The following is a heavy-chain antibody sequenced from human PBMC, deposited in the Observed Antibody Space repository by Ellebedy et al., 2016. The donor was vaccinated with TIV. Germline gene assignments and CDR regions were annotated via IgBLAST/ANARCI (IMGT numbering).Heavy chain of an antibody. CDR3: ARVGIGSMAAAGSRGVFDY. CDR1: GYTFTGYY. D-gene: IGHD6-13*01. J-gene: IGHJ4*02. Sequence: AASVKVSCKASGYTFTGYYMHWVRQAPGQGLEWMGWINPNSGGTNYAQKFQGRVTMTRDTSISTAYMELSRLRSDDTAVYYCARVGIGSMAAAGSRGVFDYWGQGTLVTVSS. V-gene: IGHV1-2*02. CDR2: INPNSGGT.